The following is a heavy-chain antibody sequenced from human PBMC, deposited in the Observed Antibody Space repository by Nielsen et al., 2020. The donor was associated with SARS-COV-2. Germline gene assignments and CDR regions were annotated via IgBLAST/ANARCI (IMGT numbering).Heavy chain of an antibody. V-gene: IGHV3-33*06. CDR1: GFTFTDYV. J-gene: IGHJ3*02. CDR2: LWSDGSYQ. CDR3: AKVITEWELLSVAFDI. D-gene: IGHD1-26*01. Sequence: GESLKISCAASGFTFTDYVMHWVRQAPGKGLEWVAVLWSDGSYQNYADSVKGRFTISRDNSKNTLYLQMNSLRAEDTAVYYCAKVITEWELLSVAFDIWGQGTMVTVSS.